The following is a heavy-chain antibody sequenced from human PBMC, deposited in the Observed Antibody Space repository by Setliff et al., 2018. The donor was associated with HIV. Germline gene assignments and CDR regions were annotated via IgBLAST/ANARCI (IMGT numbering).Heavy chain of an antibody. CDR3: AKGGYYDSTGYYYYYFYYLDE. CDR1: GYTLTELS. J-gene: IGHJ6*03. V-gene: IGHV1-24*01. CDR2: FDPEDGET. Sequence: ASVKVSCKISGYTLTELSIHWVRQAPGKGLEWMANFDPEDGETFYAQKFQGRLTMTEDTSTDTAYMELSSLRSEDTAVYYCAKGGYYDSTGYYYYYFYYLDEWGKGTTVTVSS. D-gene: IGHD3-22*01.